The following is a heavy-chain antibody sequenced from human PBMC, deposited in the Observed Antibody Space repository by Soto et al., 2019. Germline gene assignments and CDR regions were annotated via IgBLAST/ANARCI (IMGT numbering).Heavy chain of an antibody. CDR1: GYTFTSYG. CDR3: ARGPLRAREAARQSQNGFAP. J-gene: IGHJ5*02. D-gene: IGHD2-15*01. CDR2: INAGNGNT. Sequence: ASVKVSCKASGYTFTSYGISWVRQAPGQRLEWMGWINAGNGNTKYSQKCQGRVTSTRDTSASTAYMELSSLRSEDTVVYSCARGPLRAREAARQSQNGFAPWGQGTLVTVSS. V-gene: IGHV1-3*01.